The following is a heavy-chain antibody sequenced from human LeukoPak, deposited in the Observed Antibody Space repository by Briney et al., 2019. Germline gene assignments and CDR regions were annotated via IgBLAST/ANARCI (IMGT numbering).Heavy chain of an antibody. D-gene: IGHD3-3*01. CDR1: GFTFSTYW. Sequence: GGSLRLSSAASGFTFSTYWMHWVRHAPGKGLVWVSRIKSDGSTNYADSVKGRFTISRDNAKNTLSLQMNSLRPEDTGAYYCARAPSEIGGYYPEYFRHWGQGTLVTVSS. J-gene: IGHJ1*01. CDR2: IKSDGST. V-gene: IGHV3-74*01. CDR3: ARAPSEIGGYYPEYFRH.